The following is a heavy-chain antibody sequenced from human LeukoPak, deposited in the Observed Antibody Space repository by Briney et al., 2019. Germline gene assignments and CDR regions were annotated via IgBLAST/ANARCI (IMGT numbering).Heavy chain of an antibody. D-gene: IGHD4-17*01. V-gene: IGHV3-23*01. Sequence: GGSLRLSCAASGFTFSSYAMSWVRQAPGKGLEWVSAISGSGGSTYYADSVKGPFTISRDNSKNTLYLQMNSLRAEDTAVYYCSKDKGYGDYVMGYFDYWGQGTLVTVSS. CDR3: SKDKGYGDYVMGYFDY. CDR1: GFTFSSYA. CDR2: ISGSGGST. J-gene: IGHJ4*02.